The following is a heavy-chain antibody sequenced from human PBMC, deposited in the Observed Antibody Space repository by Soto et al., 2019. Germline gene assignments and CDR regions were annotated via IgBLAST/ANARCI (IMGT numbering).Heavy chain of an antibody. CDR3: AKDLSALRYFDWLLSEYYYYYGMDV. D-gene: IGHD3-9*01. CDR1: GFTFSSYA. J-gene: IGHJ6*02. CDR2: ISGSGGST. V-gene: IGHV3-23*01. Sequence: PGGSLRLSCAASGFTFSSYAMSWVRQAPGKGLEWVSAISGSGGSTYYADSVKGRFTISRDNSKNTLYLQMNSLRAEDTAVYYCAKDLSALRYFDWLLSEYYYYYGMDVWGQGTTVTVSS.